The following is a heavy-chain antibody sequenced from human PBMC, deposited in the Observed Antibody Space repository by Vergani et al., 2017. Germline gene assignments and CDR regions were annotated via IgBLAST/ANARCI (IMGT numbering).Heavy chain of an antibody. CDR2: IIPIFGTA. J-gene: IGHJ4*02. CDR3: ARSRVSGIGTLCY. V-gene: IGHV1-69*06. CDR1: GGTFSSYA. Sequence: QVQLVQSGAEVKKPGSSVKVSCKASGGTFSSYAISWVRQAPGQGLEWMGGIIPIFGTANYAQKFQGRVTMTRDTSISTAYMELSRLRSDDTAVYYCARSRVSGIGTLCYWGQGTLVTVSS. D-gene: IGHD1-26*01.